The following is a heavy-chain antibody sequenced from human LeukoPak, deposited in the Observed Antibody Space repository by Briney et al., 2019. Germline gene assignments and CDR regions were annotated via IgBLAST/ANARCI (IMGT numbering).Heavy chain of an antibody. CDR3: ARDGRWELLYYYYYYMDV. V-gene: IGHV7-4-1*02. D-gene: IGHD1-26*01. CDR2: INTNTGNP. J-gene: IGHJ6*03. CDR1: GYTFTSYA. Sequence: ASVKVSCKASGYTFTSYAMNWVRQAPGQGLEWMGWINTNTGNPTYAQGFTGRFVFSLDTSVSTAYLQISSLKAEDTAVYYCARDGRWELLYYYYYYMDVWGKGTTVTVSS.